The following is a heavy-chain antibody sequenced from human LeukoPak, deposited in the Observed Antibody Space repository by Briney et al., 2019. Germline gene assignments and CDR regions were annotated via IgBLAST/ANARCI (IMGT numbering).Heavy chain of an antibody. CDR1: GFTFSNYA. CDR3: AKEYGDYGPDWFDP. D-gene: IGHD4-17*01. V-gene: IGHV3-23*01. J-gene: IGHJ5*02. Sequence: PGGSLRLSCAASGFTFSNYAMNWVRQAPGKGLEWVSGISASGGNTYYADSVKGRPTISRDNSKNTLYLQMHSLRAEDTAVYYCAKEYGDYGPDWFDPWGQGNLVTVSS. CDR2: ISASGGNT.